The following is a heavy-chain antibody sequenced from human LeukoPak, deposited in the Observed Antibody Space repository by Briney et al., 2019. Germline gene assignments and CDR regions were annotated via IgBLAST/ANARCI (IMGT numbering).Heavy chain of an antibody. CDR2: IWYDGSNQ. CDR3: ARDLGAYSRGCDY. Sequence: GGSLRLSCAASGFTFSNYGMHWVRQAPGKGLEWVSIIWYDGSNQFYADSVKGRFTISRDNSKNTLYLQMNSLRAEDTAVYYCARDLGAYSRGCDYWGQGTLVTVSS. D-gene: IGHD6-19*01. J-gene: IGHJ4*01. CDR1: GFTFSNYG. V-gene: IGHV3-33*01.